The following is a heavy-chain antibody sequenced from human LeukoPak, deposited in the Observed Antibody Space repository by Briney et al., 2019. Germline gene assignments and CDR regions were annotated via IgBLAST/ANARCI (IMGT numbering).Heavy chain of an antibody. D-gene: IGHD6-19*01. CDR1: GFTFISYA. J-gene: IGHJ4*02. Sequence: GGSLRLSCAASGFTFISYAMSWVRQAPGKGLEGVSAISGRGGSTYYADSVKGRFTISRDNSKNTVYLQVNSLRAKDTAVYYCAKEGGAAAVAGLFDYWGQGTLVTVSS. CDR3: AKEGGAAAVAGLFDY. CDR2: ISGRGGST. V-gene: IGHV3-23*01.